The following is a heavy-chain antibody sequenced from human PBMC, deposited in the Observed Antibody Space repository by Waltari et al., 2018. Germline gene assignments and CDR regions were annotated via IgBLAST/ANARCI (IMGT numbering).Heavy chain of an antibody. J-gene: IGHJ4*02. D-gene: IGHD4-17*01. CDR3: ARARYGVSTEFDY. CDR1: GGSISSGGYY. Sequence: QVQLQESGPGLVKPSQTLSLTCTVSGGSISSGGYYWSWIRQHPGKGLEWIGYIYYSGSTYYNPSLKSRVTISVDTSKNQFSLKRSSVTAADTAVYYCARARYGVSTEFDYWGQGTLVTVSS. V-gene: IGHV4-31*03. CDR2: IYYSGST.